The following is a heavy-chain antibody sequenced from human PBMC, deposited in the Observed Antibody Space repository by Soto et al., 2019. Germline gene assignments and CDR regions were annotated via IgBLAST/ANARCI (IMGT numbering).Heavy chain of an antibody. CDR3: SKTTTARIAVAPRGLFDY. CDR2: ISGSGGSI. J-gene: IGHJ4*02. V-gene: IGHV3-23*01. Sequence: GGSLRLSCAASGFTFSSYAMSWVRQATGKGLEWVSAISGSGGSIYYADSVKGRFTISRDNSKNMLFLQMNSLRAEDTAAYYCSKTTTARIAVAPRGLFDYWGQGTLVTVSS. D-gene: IGHD6-19*01. CDR1: GFTFSSYA.